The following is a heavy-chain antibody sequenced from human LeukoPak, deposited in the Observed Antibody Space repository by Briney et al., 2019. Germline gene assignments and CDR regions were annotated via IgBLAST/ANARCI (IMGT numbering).Heavy chain of an antibody. Sequence: GGSPRLSCAASGFTFDDYGMSWVRQAPGKGLEWVSGINWNGGSTGYADSVKGRFTISRDNAKNSLYLQMNSLRAEDTAVYYCAKDRGYSYGPLDYWGQGTLVTVSS. V-gene: IGHV3-20*04. CDR1: GFTFDDYG. D-gene: IGHD5-18*01. CDR2: INWNGGST. CDR3: AKDRGYSYGPLDY. J-gene: IGHJ4*02.